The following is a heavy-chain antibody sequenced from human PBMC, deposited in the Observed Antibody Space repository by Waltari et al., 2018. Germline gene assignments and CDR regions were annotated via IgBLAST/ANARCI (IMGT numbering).Heavy chain of an antibody. Sequence: QITLKESGPTLVKPTQTLTLTCTFSGFSLSTSGVGVGWIRQPPGKALEWLALIYWDDDKRYSPSLKSRLTITKDTSKNQVVLTMTNMDPVDTATYYCARHIVGARDNWFDPWGQGTLVTVSS. CDR1: GFSLSTSGVG. CDR2: IYWDDDK. CDR3: ARHIVGARDNWFDP. J-gene: IGHJ5*02. V-gene: IGHV2-5*02. D-gene: IGHD1-26*01.